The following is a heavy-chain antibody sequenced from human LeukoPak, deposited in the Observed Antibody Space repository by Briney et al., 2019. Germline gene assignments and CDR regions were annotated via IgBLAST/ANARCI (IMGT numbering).Heavy chain of an antibody. Sequence: GGSLRLSCAASGFPFSTYDIHRVRQAPGRGLEWVTTIRSDGSDKYYSDSVKGRFTVSRDNSKNTVYLQMTSLKAGDTAVYYCAKEGSGWYYFDYWGQGTLVTVSP. CDR1: GFPFSTYD. J-gene: IGHJ4*02. D-gene: IGHD6-19*01. CDR3: AKEGSGWYYFDY. V-gene: IGHV3-30*02. CDR2: IRSDGSDK.